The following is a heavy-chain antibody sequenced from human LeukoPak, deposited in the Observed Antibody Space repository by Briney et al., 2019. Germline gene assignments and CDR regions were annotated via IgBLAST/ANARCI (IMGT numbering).Heavy chain of an antibody. Sequence: PGGSLRLSCAASGFTFSSYGMHWVRQAPGKGLEWAAVIWYDGSNKYYADSVKGRFTISRDNSKNTLYLQMNSLRAEDTAVYYCARDRPDRIAVAARRLDYWGQGTLVTVSS. J-gene: IGHJ4*02. CDR3: ARDRPDRIAVAARRLDY. CDR2: IWYDGSNK. CDR1: GFTFSSYG. D-gene: IGHD6-19*01. V-gene: IGHV3-33*01.